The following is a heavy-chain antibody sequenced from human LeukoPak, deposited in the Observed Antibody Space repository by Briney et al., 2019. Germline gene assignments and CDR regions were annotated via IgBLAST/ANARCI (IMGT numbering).Heavy chain of an antibody. Sequence: GGSLRLSCVASGFTFSGNAMSWVRQAPGKGLEWVSGISGTGGSTYYADSVKGRFTISRDNSKNTLYLQMNSLRAEDTAVYYCAKGSLGARKRVPFDYWGQGTLVTVSS. D-gene: IGHD4/OR15-4a*01. V-gene: IGHV3-23*01. CDR1: GFTFSGNA. CDR3: AKGSLGARKRVPFDY. CDR2: ISGTGGST. J-gene: IGHJ4*02.